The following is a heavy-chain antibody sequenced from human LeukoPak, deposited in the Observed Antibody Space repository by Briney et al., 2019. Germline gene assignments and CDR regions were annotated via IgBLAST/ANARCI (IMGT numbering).Heavy chain of an antibody. D-gene: IGHD1-26*01. V-gene: IGHV3-23*01. Sequence: GSLRLSCAASGFTFSSYAMSWVRQAPGKGLEWVSAISGSGGSTYYADPVKGRFTISRDNSKNTLYLQMNSLRAEDTAVYYCAKGASEWELGYYFDYWGQGTLVTVSS. CDR1: GFTFSSYA. CDR2: ISGSGGST. J-gene: IGHJ4*02. CDR3: AKGASEWELGYYFDY.